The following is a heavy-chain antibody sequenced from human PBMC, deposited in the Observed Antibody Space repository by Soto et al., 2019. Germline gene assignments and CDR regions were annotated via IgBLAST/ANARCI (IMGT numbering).Heavy chain of an antibody. CDR1: GYTFTGYY. V-gene: IGHV1-2*04. J-gene: IGHJ4*02. D-gene: IGHD4-17*01. CDR3: ARDYGDYSLDY. Sequence: QVQLVQSGAEVKKPGASVKVSCKASGYTFTGYYLHWVRQAPGQGLEWVGWIIPNSGGTNYAQKFQGWGTMPRDTSISTAYMELSRLKSDDTAVYYFARDYGDYSLDYWGQGTLVTVSS. CDR2: IIPNSGGT.